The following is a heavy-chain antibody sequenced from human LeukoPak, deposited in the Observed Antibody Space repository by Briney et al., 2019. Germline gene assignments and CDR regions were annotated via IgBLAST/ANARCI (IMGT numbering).Heavy chain of an antibody. D-gene: IGHD2-15*01. CDR3: ARESLYCSGGSCYIVDAFDI. CDR1: GFTFSSYG. Sequence: GGSLRLSCAASGFTFSSYGMHWVRQAPGKGLEWVAVIWCDGGNKYYADSVKGRFTISRDNSKNTLYLQMNSLRAEDTAVYYCARESLYCSGGSCYIVDAFDIWGQGTMVTVSS. V-gene: IGHV3-33*01. J-gene: IGHJ3*02. CDR2: IWCDGGNK.